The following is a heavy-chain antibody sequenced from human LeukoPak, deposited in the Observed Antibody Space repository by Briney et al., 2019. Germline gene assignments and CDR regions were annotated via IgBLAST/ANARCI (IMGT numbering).Heavy chain of an antibody. CDR3: ARLAYSSSSGAWGYYYMDV. CDR1: GGSIISYY. Sequence: SETLSLTCTVSGGSIISYYWSRIRQPPGKGLEWIGYIYTSGTTGYNPSLKSRVTMSVDTSKNQFSLKLSSVTAADTAVYYCARLAYSSSSGAWGYYYMDVWGKGTTVTVSS. V-gene: IGHV4-4*09. D-gene: IGHD6-13*01. J-gene: IGHJ6*03. CDR2: IYTSGTT.